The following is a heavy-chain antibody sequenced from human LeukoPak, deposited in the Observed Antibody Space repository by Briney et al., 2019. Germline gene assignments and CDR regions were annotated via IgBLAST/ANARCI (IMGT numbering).Heavy chain of an antibody. CDR2: INASGGST. CDR1: GYTFTSYY. V-gene: IGHV1-46*01. Sequence: ASVKVSCKASGYTFTSYYMHWVRQAPGQGLEWMGIINASGGSTSYAQKFQGRVTMTRDTSTSTGYMELSSPRSEDTAVYYCARGGSSWNDRLDPDYWGQRTLVTVSA. J-gene: IGHJ4*02. CDR3: ARGGSSWNDRLDPDY. D-gene: IGHD1-1*01.